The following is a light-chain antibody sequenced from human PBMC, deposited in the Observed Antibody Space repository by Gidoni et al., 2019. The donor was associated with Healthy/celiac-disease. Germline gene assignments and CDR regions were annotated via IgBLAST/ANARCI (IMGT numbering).Light chain of an antibody. Sequence: DIQMTQSPSSLSASVGDRVTITCRASQSISSYLNWYQHKPGKAPKLLIYAASSLQSGVPSRFSGSGSGTDFTLTISSLQPEDFATYYCQQSYSTPPYTCXQXTKLEIK. J-gene: IGKJ2*01. CDR1: QSISSY. V-gene: IGKV1-39*01. CDR2: AAS. CDR3: QQSYSTPPYT.